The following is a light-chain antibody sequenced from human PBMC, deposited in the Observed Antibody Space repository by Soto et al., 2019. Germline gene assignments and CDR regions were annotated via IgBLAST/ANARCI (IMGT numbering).Light chain of an antibody. CDR3: QSYDSSLSSWV. J-gene: IGLJ3*02. CDR1: SSNIGAGYD. V-gene: IGLV1-40*01. Sequence: QSVLTRPPSVSGAPGQRVTISCTGSSSNIGAGYDVHWYQQLPGTAPKLLIYDNNNRPSGVPDRFSGSKSGTSASLAITGLQAEDEADYYCQSYDSSLSSWVFGGGTKLTVL. CDR2: DNN.